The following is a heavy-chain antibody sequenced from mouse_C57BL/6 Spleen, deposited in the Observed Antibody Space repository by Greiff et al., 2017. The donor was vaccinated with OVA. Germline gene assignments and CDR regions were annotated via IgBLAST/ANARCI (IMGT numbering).Heavy chain of an antibody. CDR1: GFSLTSYG. Sequence: VKLVESGPGLVQPSQSLSITCTVSGFSLTSYGIHWVRQSPGKGLEWLGVIWSGGSTDYNAAFISRLSISKDNSESQVFFKMNSLQADDTSIYYCARKDDGYYPYAIDYWGQGTSVTVSS. CDR3: ARKDDGYYPYAIDY. V-gene: IGHV2-2*01. J-gene: IGHJ4*01. D-gene: IGHD2-3*01. CDR2: IWSGGST.